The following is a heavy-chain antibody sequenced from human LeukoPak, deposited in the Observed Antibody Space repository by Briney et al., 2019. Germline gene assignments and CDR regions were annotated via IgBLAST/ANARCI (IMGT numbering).Heavy chain of an antibody. Sequence: GGSLRLSCAASGFTFISYGMHWVRQAPGKGLEWVAVISSDGSNTFYADSVKGRFTISRDNSKNTLYLQMNSLRAEDTAVYYCARWLDGFDYWGQGTLVTVSS. CDR1: GFTFISYG. V-gene: IGHV3-30*03. CDR3: ARWLDGFDY. CDR2: ISSDGSNT. D-gene: IGHD5-12*01. J-gene: IGHJ4*02.